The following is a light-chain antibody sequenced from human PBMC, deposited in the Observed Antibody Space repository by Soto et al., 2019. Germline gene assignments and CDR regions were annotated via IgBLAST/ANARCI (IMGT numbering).Light chain of an antibody. J-gene: IGKJ4*01. CDR1: QSISIS. Sequence: DIQLTQSPSTLSASVGDRVTMTCRASQSISISLAWYQQKPGKAPNLLIYKASSLESGVPSRFSGSGSGTEFTLSISSLQPDDFATYYCQQYQSYPVTFGGGTKVEIK. V-gene: IGKV1-5*03. CDR3: QQYQSYPVT. CDR2: KAS.